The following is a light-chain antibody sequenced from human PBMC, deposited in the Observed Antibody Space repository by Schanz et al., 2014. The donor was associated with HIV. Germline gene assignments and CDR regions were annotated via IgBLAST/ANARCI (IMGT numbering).Light chain of an antibody. CDR2: ADY. Sequence: QSLLTQPPSVSAAPGQRVTISCSGGALNLGHNFVSWYQQFPGTAPKLLIFADYQRPSEIPDRISGSKSGTSATLAIMGLQTGDEADYYCVTWDNSLSAVVIGGGTKLTVL. CDR1: ALNLGHNF. CDR3: VTWDNSLSAVV. V-gene: IGLV1-51*01. J-gene: IGLJ2*01.